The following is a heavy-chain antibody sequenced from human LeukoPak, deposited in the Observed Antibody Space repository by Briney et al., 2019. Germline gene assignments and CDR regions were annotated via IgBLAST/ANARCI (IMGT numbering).Heavy chain of an antibody. Sequence: GGSLRLSCAASGITFSIYGMNWVRQAPGKGLEWVSSISSSSAYIYYADSVKGRFTISRDNAQNSLYLQMNSLRAEDTAVYYCARDQLLSSLVPLDYWGQGTLVAVSS. CDR3: ARDQLLSSLVPLDY. V-gene: IGHV3-21*01. D-gene: IGHD2-2*01. CDR2: ISSSSAYI. CDR1: GITFSIYG. J-gene: IGHJ4*02.